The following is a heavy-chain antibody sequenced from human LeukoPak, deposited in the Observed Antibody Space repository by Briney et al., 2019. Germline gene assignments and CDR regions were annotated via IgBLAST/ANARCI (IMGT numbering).Heavy chain of an antibody. V-gene: IGHV1-46*01. CDR1: GYTFTSYY. CDR3: ARELTGRYGQAC. Sequence: ASVKVSCKASGYTFTSYYMHWVRQAPGQGLEWMGIINPSGGSTSYTQKFQGRVTMTRDASTSTVYMELRSLRSEDTAFYYCARELTGRYGQACWGQGTLVTVSS. D-gene: IGHD3-9*01. J-gene: IGHJ4*02. CDR2: INPSGGST.